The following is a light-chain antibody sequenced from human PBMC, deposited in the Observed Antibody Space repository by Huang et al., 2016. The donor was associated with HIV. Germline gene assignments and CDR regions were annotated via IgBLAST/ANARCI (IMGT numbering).Light chain of an antibody. CDR2: AAS. CDR1: QSVSRN. Sequence: EIVLTQSPATLSVSPGEGATLSCRASQSVSRNLAWYQQKPGQAPSRLIYAASTRATGIPARFSGSGSGTEFTLTISSLQSEDFAVYYCQQYNDWPPYTFGQGTKVDIK. J-gene: IGKJ2*01. V-gene: IGKV3-15*01. CDR3: QQYNDWPPYT.